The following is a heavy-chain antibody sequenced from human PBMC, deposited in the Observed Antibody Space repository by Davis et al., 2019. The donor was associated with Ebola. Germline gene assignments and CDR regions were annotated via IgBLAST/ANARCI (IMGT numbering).Heavy chain of an antibody. J-gene: IGHJ4*02. V-gene: IGHV4-39*01. Sequence: SETLSPTFTVPGGSISSDGSYYWVWVRQPPGKGLEWIGSINYSGKTYYSSPLKSRVTMSVDTSKNQFSLKLHSVTATDTAVYYCAGLIVGTGGNYFDHWGQGSLVLVSS. CDR2: INYSGKT. CDR3: AGLIVGTGGNYFDH. CDR1: GGSISSDGSYY. D-gene: IGHD1-26*01.